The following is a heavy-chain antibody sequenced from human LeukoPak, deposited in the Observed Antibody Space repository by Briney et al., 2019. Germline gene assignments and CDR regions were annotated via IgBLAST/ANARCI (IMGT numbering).Heavy chain of an antibody. CDR3: ARTLYYSDSSGYSP. V-gene: IGHV4-30-2*01. CDR2: IYHSGST. D-gene: IGHD3-22*01. Sequence: SETLSLTCTVSGGSISSGGYYWSWIRQPPGKGVEWIGYIYHSGSTYYNPSLKSRVTISVDTSKNQFSLKLSSVTAADTAVYYCARTLYYSDSSGYSPWGQGTLVTVSS. J-gene: IGHJ5*02. CDR1: GGSISSGGYY.